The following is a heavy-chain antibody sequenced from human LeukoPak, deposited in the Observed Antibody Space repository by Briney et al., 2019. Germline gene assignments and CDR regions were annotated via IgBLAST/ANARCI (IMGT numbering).Heavy chain of an antibody. CDR2: INQDGGEK. Sequence: PGGSLRLSCTASGFTFSSNWMTWVRQAPGKGLEWVANINQDGGEKYYVDSVKGRFAISRDNAKNSLYLQMNSLRAEDTATYYCAKVVMYYYDSSGYYGNWGQGTLVTVSS. D-gene: IGHD3-22*01. J-gene: IGHJ4*02. CDR1: GFTFSSNW. CDR3: AKVVMYYYDSSGYYGN. V-gene: IGHV3-7*05.